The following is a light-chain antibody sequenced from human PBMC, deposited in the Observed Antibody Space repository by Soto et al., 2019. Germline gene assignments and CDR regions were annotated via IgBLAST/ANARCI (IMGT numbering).Light chain of an antibody. V-gene: IGLV2-14*01. CDR1: SSDVGAYNY. Sequence: QSVLTQPASVSGSPGQSITISCTGTSSDVGAYNYVSWYQQYPGKAPKLMIYGVTNRPSGVSNRFSGSKSGNTASLTISGLQAEDEADYYCSSYTSSSTVLFGGGTKLTVL. J-gene: IGLJ2*01. CDR3: SSYTSSSTVL. CDR2: GVT.